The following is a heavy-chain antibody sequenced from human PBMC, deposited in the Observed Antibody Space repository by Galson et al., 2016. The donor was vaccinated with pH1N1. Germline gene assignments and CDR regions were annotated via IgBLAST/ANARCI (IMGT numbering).Heavy chain of an antibody. V-gene: IGHV4-59*11. Sequence: ETLSLTCTVSGGSISSHYWSWIRQPPGKGLEWIGYIYYSGSPNYNPSLKSRVTISVDTSTNQFSLKLTSVTAADTAVYFCATVLWFGELGGWFDPGGQGTLVTVSS. CDR2: IYYSGSP. CDR1: GGSISSHY. CDR3: ATVLWFGELGGWFDP. J-gene: IGHJ5*02. D-gene: IGHD3-10*01.